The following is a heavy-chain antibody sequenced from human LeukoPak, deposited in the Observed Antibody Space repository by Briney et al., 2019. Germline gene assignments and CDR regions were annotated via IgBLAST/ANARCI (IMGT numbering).Heavy chain of an antibody. Sequence: ASVTVSCKTSGYNFTGYLIHWVRQAPGQGLEWMGWIDPKRGVTRYAQKFQGRVTLTRDTPITTVYMELTTLRFDDTAVYFCARFGEDGEDMDVWGEGTTVIVSS. J-gene: IGHJ6*03. CDR2: IDPKRGVT. CDR1: GYNFTGYL. D-gene: IGHD3-16*01. CDR3: ARFGEDGEDMDV. V-gene: IGHV1-2*02.